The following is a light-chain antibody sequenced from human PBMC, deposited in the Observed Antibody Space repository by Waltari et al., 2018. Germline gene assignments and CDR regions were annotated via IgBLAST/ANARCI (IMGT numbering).Light chain of an antibody. Sequence: QSALTPPASVSGSPGHSIPPPCPRHSSDVRVSAHVPWYHQHPGKAPKLTIYDANTRPSGVSHRFSGSKSGDTASLTISGLQAEDEADYFCSSNTSSGTQVFGTGTEVTVL. CDR3: SSNTSSGTQV. CDR1: SSDVRVSAH. CDR2: DAN. V-gene: IGLV2-14*03. J-gene: IGLJ1*01.